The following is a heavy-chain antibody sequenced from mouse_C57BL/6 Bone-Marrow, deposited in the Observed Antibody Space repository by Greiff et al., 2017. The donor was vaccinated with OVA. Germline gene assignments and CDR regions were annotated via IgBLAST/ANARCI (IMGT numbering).Heavy chain of an antibody. V-gene: IGHV1-81*01. CDR2: IYPRSGNT. Sequence: VKQRTGQGLEWIGEIYPRSGNTYYNEKFKGKATLTADKSSSTAYMELRSLTSEDSAVYFCARVSYYAMDYWGQGTSVTVSS. CDR3: ARVSYYAMDY. J-gene: IGHJ4*01.